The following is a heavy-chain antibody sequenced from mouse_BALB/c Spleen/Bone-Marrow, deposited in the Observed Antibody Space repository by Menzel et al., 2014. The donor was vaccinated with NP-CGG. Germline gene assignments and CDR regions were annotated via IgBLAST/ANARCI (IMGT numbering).Heavy chain of an antibody. J-gene: IGHJ3*01. Sequence: QVQLQQPGAELARPGASVKSSCKASGYTFTSYWMQWVKQRPGQGLEWIGAIYPGDGDTRYTQKFKGKATLTADKSSSTAYMQLSSLASEDSAVYYCARGDYETWFAYWGQGTLATVSA. V-gene: IGHV1-87*01. CDR1: GYTFTSYW. CDR2: IYPGDGDT. D-gene: IGHD2-4*01. CDR3: ARGDYETWFAY.